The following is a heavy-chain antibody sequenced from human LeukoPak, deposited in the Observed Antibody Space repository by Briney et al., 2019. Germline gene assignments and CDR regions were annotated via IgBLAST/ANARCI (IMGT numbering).Heavy chain of an antibody. CDR2: IYTSGST. CDR3: AREANVDTAMVGYYFDY. CDR1: GGSISSYY. J-gene: IGHJ4*02. D-gene: IGHD5-18*01. V-gene: IGHV4-4*08. Sequence: SETLSLTCTVSGGSISSYYWSWIRQPPGKGLEWIGRIYTSGSTNYNPSLKSRVTISVDTSKNQFSLKLSSVTAADTAVYYCAREANVDTAMVGYYFDYWGQGTLVTVSS.